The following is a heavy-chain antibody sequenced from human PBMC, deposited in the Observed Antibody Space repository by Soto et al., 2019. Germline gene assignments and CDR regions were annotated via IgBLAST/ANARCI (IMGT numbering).Heavy chain of an antibody. Sequence: GGSLRLSCAASGFTFSSYWMHWVRQAPGKGLVWVSRINSDGSSTSYADSVKGRFTISRDNAKNTLYLQMNSLRAEDTAVYYCASSPPRYTIFGVVIQNPYYYYYGMDVWGQGTTVTVSS. J-gene: IGHJ6*02. CDR2: INSDGSST. CDR1: GFTFSSYW. D-gene: IGHD3-3*01. CDR3: ASSPPRYTIFGVVIQNPYYYYYGMDV. V-gene: IGHV3-74*01.